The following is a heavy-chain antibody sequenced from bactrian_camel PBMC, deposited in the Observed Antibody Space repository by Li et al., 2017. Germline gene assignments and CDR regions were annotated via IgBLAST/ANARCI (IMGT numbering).Heavy chain of an antibody. CDR2: IDNEGDT. CDR3: ANGGVWVGYRPFGY. J-gene: IGHJ6*01. D-gene: IGHD5*01. Sequence: HVQLVESGGGSVQEGGSLRLSCEVSAVGQSTYCMGWFRQAPGKEREGVASIDNEGDTRYGDAVKGRFTISKDNAKNTLYLQLNSLKTEDTAMYYCANGGVWVGYRPFGYWGQGTQVTVS. CDR1: AVGQSTYC. V-gene: IGHV3S6*01.